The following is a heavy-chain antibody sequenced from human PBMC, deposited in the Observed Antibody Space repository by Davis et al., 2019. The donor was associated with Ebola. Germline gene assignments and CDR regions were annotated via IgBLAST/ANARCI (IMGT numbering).Heavy chain of an antibody. Sequence: GESLKISCAASGFTFSSYAMSWVRQAPGKGLEWVSAISGSGGSTYYADSVKGRFTISRDNSKNTLYLQMNSLRAEDTAVYYCAKFGYGDYGHLDYWGQGTLVTVSS. V-gene: IGHV3-23*01. CDR2: ISGSGGST. J-gene: IGHJ4*02. CDR3: AKFGYGDYGHLDY. CDR1: GFTFSSYA. D-gene: IGHD4-17*01.